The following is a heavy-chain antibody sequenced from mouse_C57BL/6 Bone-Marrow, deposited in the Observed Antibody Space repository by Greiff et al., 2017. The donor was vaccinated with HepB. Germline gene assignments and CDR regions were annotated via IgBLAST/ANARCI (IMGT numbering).Heavy chain of an antibody. CDR2: IDPSDSYT. D-gene: IGHD2-10*01. CDR3: ARSYYLYAMDY. J-gene: IGHJ4*01. Sequence: VQLQQSGAELVMPGASVKLSCKASGYTFTSYWMHWVKQRPGQGLEWIGEIDPSDSYTNYNQKFKGKSTLTVDKSSSTAYMQLSSLTSEDSAVYYCARSYYLYAMDYWGQGTSVTVSS. V-gene: IGHV1-69*01. CDR1: GYTFTSYW.